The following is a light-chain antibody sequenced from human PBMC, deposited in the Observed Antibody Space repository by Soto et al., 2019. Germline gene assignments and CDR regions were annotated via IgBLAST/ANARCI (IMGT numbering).Light chain of an antibody. CDR3: QKYSAPQT. CDR1: QDISNY. CDR2: AAS. Sequence: DIQMTQSPSSLSASVGDRVIITCRASQDISNYLAWYQQKPGKVPKLLIFAASTLQSGVPSRFSGSRSGTDFILTISRLQPEDVATYYCQKYSAPQTFGGGTKVAI. J-gene: IGKJ4*01. V-gene: IGKV1-27*01.